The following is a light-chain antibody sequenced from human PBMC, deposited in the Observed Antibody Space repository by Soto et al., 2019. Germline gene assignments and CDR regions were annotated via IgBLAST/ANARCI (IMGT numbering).Light chain of an antibody. CDR1: QDIRSE. J-gene: IGKJ3*01. CDR2: GAS. Sequence: IQMTQSPSSLSASVGDRVTFICRASQDIRSELSWFQQKPGRPPKLLIYGASILQSGVPSRFSGSGSGTDFTLTIYSLQSEDFATYYCLQDNNYPRTFGPGTKVEVK. CDR3: LQDNNYPRT. V-gene: IGKV1-6*01.